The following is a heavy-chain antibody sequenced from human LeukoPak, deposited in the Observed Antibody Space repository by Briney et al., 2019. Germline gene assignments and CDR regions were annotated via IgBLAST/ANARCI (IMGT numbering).Heavy chain of an antibody. CDR1: GFTFSSYG. CDR2: ISSSSSYI. J-gene: IGHJ4*02. V-gene: IGHV3-21*01. D-gene: IGHD5-18*01. Sequence: GGSLRLSCAASGFTFSSYGMHWVRQAPGKGLEWVSSISSSSSYIYYADSVKGRFTISRDNAKNSLYLQMNSLRAEDTAVYYCARDSAWGYSYGSRYYFDYWGQGTLVTVSS. CDR3: ARDSAWGYSYGSRYYFDY.